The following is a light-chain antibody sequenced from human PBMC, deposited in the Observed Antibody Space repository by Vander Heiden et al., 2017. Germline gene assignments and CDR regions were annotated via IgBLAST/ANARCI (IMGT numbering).Light chain of an antibody. V-gene: IGKV1-33*01. CDR3: QQYDNLLPT. CDR2: DAS. J-gene: IGKJ4*02. Sequence: DIQVTQSPSSLPASVRDKANISWQASQNISNYLNWYQQKPGKAPKLLIYDASNLETGVPSRFSGSGSGTDFTFTISSLQAEDIAIYYCQQYDNLLPTFGGGTKVEI. CDR1: QNISNY.